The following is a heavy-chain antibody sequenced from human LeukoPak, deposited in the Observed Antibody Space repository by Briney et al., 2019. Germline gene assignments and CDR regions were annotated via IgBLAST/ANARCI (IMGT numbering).Heavy chain of an antibody. CDR3: AKDRGYSSGWYEDWFDP. V-gene: IGHV3-23*01. J-gene: IGHJ5*02. CDR2: ISGSGGST. CDR1: GFTFSSYA. D-gene: IGHD6-19*01. Sequence: PGGSLRLSCAASGFTFSSYAMSWVRQAPGKGLEWVSAISGSGGSTYYADSVKGRFTISRDNSKNTLYLQMNSLRAEDTAVYYCAKDRGYSSGWYEDWFDPWGHGTLVTISS.